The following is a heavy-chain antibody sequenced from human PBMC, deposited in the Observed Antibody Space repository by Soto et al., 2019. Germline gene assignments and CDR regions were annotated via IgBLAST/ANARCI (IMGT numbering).Heavy chain of an antibody. Sequence: QVQLVESGGGVVQPGRSLRLSCAASGFTFSSYAMHWVRQAPGKGLEWVAVISYDGSNKYYADSVKGRFTISRDNSKNTLYLQMNSLRAEDTAVYYCARGSRYYYDSSGYPPAYNWFDPWGQGTLVTVSS. CDR2: ISYDGSNK. J-gene: IGHJ5*02. V-gene: IGHV3-30-3*01. CDR1: GFTFSSYA. CDR3: ARGSRYYYDSSGYPPAYNWFDP. D-gene: IGHD3-22*01.